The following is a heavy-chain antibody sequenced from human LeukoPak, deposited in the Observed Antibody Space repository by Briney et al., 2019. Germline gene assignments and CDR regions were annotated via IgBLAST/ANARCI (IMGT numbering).Heavy chain of an antibody. CDR2: ISGSGGST. Sequence: QTGGSLRLSCAASGFTFSSYAMSWVRQAPGKGLEWVSAISGSGGSTYYADSVKGRFTISRDNAKNSLYLQMNSLRAEDTAVYYCARDKAYYDFWSGYLDYYGMDVWGQGTTVTVSS. CDR3: ARDKAYYDFWSGYLDYYGMDV. CDR1: GFTFSSYA. J-gene: IGHJ6*02. V-gene: IGHV3-23*01. D-gene: IGHD3-3*01.